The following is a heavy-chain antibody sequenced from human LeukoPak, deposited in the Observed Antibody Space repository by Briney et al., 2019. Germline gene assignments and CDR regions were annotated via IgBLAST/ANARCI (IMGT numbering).Heavy chain of an antibody. J-gene: IGHJ5*02. CDR1: GGSISSSSYY. D-gene: IGHD5/OR15-5a*01. Sequence: SETLSLTCTVSGGSISSSSYYWGWIRQPPGKGLEWIGSIYYSGSTYYNPSLKSRVTISVDTSKNQFSLKLSSVTAADTAVYYCASLLYADWFDPWGQGTLVTVSS. CDR2: IYYSGST. CDR3: ASLLYADWFDP. V-gene: IGHV4-39*01.